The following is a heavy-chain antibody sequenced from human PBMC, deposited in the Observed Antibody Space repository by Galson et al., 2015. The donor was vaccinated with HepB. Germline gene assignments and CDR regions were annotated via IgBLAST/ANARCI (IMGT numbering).Heavy chain of an antibody. V-gene: IGHV3-48*01. CDR1: GFSFSAFA. J-gene: IGHJ4*01. CDR3: ARGRTYYYDNSGLDH. CDR2: ITSSSNTI. D-gene: IGHD3-22*01. Sequence: SLRLSCAASGFSFSAFAMSWIRQAPGKGLEWVAFITSSSNTIYYADSVKGRFTISRDNGQKSLFLQMSSLRAEDTAVYYCARGRTYYYDNSGLDHWGQGTLVTVSS.